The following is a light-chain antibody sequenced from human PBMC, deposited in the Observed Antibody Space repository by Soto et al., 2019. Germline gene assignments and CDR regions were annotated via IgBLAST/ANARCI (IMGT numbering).Light chain of an antibody. V-gene: IGKV1-12*01. CDR2: AAS. CDR1: QGISSW. Sequence: DLQMTQSPSSVSASVGDRVTITCRASQGISSWLDWYQQKPGKAPRLLIYAASSLQSGVPSRFSCSGSVTDVFITISSLQYEDFATYYGQQANSFPLTVGGGTKVAIK. J-gene: IGKJ4*01. CDR3: QQANSFPLT.